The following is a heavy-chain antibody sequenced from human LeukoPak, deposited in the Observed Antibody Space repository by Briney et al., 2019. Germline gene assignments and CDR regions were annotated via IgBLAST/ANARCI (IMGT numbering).Heavy chain of an antibody. J-gene: IGHJ4*02. V-gene: IGHV3-48*01. Sequence: VGSLRLSCAASGFTFSSYSMNWVRQAPGKGLEWVSYISSSIISTIYYADSVKGRFTISRDNAKNSLYLQMNSLRAEDTAVYYCVRKNGSSWHYWVQGTLVTVSS. CDR1: GFTFSSYS. D-gene: IGHD6-6*01. CDR3: VRKNGSSWHY. CDR2: ISSSIISTI.